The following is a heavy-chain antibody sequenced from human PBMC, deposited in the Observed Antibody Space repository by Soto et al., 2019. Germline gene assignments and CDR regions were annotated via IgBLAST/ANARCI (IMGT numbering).Heavy chain of an antibody. J-gene: IGHJ4*02. Sequence: EVQLLESGGGLVQPGGSLRLSCAASGFTFSSYAMSWVRQAPGKGLEWVSAISGSGGSTYYADSVKGRFTISRDNSKNTLYLQMNSLRAEDTAVYYCAKDRYQLLWFGDTPYYFDYWGQGTLVTVSS. CDR3: AKDRYQLLWFGDTPYYFDY. D-gene: IGHD3-10*01. CDR2: ISGSGGST. V-gene: IGHV3-23*01. CDR1: GFTFSSYA.